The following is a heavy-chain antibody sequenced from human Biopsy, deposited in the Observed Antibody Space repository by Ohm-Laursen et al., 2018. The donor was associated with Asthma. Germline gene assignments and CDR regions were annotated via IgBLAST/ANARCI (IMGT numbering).Heavy chain of an antibody. CDR3: ARKAGSCISRTCYSLDF. CDR2: INSVFGTT. CDR1: GGTFNTYV. D-gene: IGHD2-2*01. V-gene: IGHV1-69*13. Sequence: EASVKVSCKSLGGTFNTYVIGSVRQAPGQGLEWMGGINSVFGTTTYPQKFQDRVTITADDSMSTVYMELSSLRSEDTAVYYCARKAGSCISRTCYSLDFWGQGTLVTVSS. J-gene: IGHJ4*02.